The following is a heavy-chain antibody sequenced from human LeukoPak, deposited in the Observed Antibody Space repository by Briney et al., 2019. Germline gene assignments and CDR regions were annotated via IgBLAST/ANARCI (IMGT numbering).Heavy chain of an antibody. V-gene: IGHV4-30-2*01. Sequence: SQTLSLTCTVSGDSISSGGYSWSWIRQPPGKGLEWIGYIYHIGYISQSGNIYQNPSLKSRVTISLDTSRNQFSLKLSSVTAADTAVYYCARSPLAFYDSSGYPRVWFDPWGQGTLVTVSS. J-gene: IGHJ5*02. CDR2: ISQSGNI. CDR3: ARSPLAFYDSSGYPRVWFDP. CDR1: GDSISSGGYS. D-gene: IGHD3-22*01.